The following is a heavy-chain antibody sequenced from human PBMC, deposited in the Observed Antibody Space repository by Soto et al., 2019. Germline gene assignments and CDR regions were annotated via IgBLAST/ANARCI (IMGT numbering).Heavy chain of an antibody. V-gene: IGHV1-58*01. CDR3: AAGDSSGYYGG. CDR1: GFIFTSSS. D-gene: IGHD3-22*01. CDR2: ITVGTGNT. Sequence: AVKVSCKASGFIFTSSSVQWVRQARGQRLEWIGWITVGTGNTNYAQKLQERVTITRDMSTSTAYMELSNLRSEDTAVYYCAAGDSSGYYGGWGQGTQVTVSS. J-gene: IGHJ4*02.